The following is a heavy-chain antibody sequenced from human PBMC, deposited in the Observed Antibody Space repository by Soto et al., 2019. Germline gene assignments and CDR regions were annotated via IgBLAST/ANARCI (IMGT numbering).Heavy chain of an antibody. Sequence: EVQLVESGGGLVQPGGSLRLSCAASGFTFSSYSMNWVRQAPGKGLEWVSYISSSSSTIYYADSVKGRFTISRDNAKNSLYMQMNRLRDEDTAVYYCARGYYDSSGCFTGWGQGTLVTVSS. CDR3: ARGYYDSSGCFTG. CDR1: GFTFSSYS. J-gene: IGHJ4*02. V-gene: IGHV3-48*02. CDR2: ISSSSSTI. D-gene: IGHD3-22*01.